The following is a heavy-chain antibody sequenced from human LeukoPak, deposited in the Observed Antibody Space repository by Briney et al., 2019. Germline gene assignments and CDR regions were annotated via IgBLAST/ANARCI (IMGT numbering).Heavy chain of an antibody. D-gene: IGHD6-13*01. V-gene: IGHV3-9*01. J-gene: IGHJ5*02. CDR1: GFTFDDYA. CDR3: AKASGRSWYGDNWFDP. Sequence: GGSLRLSCAASGFTFDDYAMHWVRQPPGKGLEWVSGISWKSDNIGYADSVKGRFTISRDNAKNSLYLQMNSLRAEDTALYYCAKASGRSWYGDNWFDPWGQGTLVTVSS. CDR2: ISWKSDNI.